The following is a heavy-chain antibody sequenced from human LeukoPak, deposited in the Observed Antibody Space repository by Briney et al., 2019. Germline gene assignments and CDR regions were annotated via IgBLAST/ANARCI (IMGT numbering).Heavy chain of an antibody. D-gene: IGHD3-16*01. J-gene: IGHJ4*02. Sequence: GGSLRLSCAASGFTFSSYGMSWVRQAPGKGLEWVSAISGSGGSTYYADSVKGRFTISRDNSKNTLYLQMNSLRAEDTAVYYCAKGTFRGYYRHFAIDYWGQGTPVTVSS. CDR3: AKGTFRGYYRHFAIDY. CDR1: GFTFSSYG. CDR2: ISGSGGST. V-gene: IGHV3-23*01.